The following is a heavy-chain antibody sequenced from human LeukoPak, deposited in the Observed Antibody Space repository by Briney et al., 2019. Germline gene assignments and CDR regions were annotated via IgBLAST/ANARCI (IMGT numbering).Heavy chain of an antibody. V-gene: IGHV3-7*01. J-gene: IGHJ5*02. CDR1: GITFSSLW. D-gene: IGHD3-9*01. CDR2: IKHDGSEE. CDR3: ARGRVVSYYDILTGYDL. Sequence: GGSLRLSCAASGITFSSLWMSWFRQAPGKGLEWVADIKHDGSEEHYVASVKGRFTISRDNAKNTLYLQMNSLRAEDTAVYYCARGRVVSYYDILTGYDLWGQGTLVTVSS.